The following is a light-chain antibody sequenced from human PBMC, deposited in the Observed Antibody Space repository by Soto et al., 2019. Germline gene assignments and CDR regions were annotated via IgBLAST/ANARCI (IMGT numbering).Light chain of an antibody. V-gene: IGKV3-15*01. CDR1: QRISRN. CDR3: QQYNNWPLT. Sequence: EIVLTQSPGTLSLSPGERATLSCRASQRISRNLAWYQQKPGQAPRLLIYDASTRATAIPARFSGSGSETEFTLTISSLQSEDSAVYYCQQYNNWPLTFGGGTKVDIK. CDR2: DAS. J-gene: IGKJ4*01.